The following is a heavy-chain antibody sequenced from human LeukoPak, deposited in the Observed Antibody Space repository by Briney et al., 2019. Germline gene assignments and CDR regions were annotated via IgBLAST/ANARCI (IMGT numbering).Heavy chain of an antibody. CDR3: ARGRAYSGYVAYYYYYMDV. J-gene: IGHJ6*03. Sequence: ASVKVSCKASGGTFSSYAISWVRQAPGQGLEWMGGIIPIFGTANYAQKFQGRVTMTRNTSISTAYMELSSLRSEDTAVYYCARGRAYSGYVAYYYYYMDVWGKGTTVTVSS. CDR2: IIPIFGTA. CDR1: GGTFSSYA. V-gene: IGHV1-69*05. D-gene: IGHD5-12*01.